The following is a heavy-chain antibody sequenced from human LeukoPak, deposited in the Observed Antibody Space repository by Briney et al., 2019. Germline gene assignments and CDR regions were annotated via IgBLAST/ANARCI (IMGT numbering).Heavy chain of an antibody. V-gene: IGHV1-18*01. CDR2: ISAYNGNT. Sequence: ASVKVSCKASGYTFTSYGISWVRQAPGQGLEWMGWISAYNGNTNYAQKLQGRVTMTTDTSTSTAYMELRSLRSDDTAVYYCARVYDYVWGSYRYDAFDIWGRGTMVTVSS. CDR3: ARVYDYVWGSYRYDAFDI. CDR1: GYTFTSYG. J-gene: IGHJ3*02. D-gene: IGHD3-16*02.